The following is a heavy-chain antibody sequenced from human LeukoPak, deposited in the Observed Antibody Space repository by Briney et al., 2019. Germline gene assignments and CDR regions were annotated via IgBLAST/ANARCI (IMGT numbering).Heavy chain of an antibody. D-gene: IGHD3-10*01. J-gene: IGHJ3*02. Sequence: KPSETLSLTCAVYGGSFRGYYWTWIRQPPGNRLEWIGEINHSGRTNYNPSLQSRVTISVDTSNNQFSLKLSSVTAADTAVYYCARVGGDAFDIWGQGTMVTVSS. V-gene: IGHV4-34*01. CDR3: ARVGGDAFDI. CDR1: GGSFRGYY. CDR2: INHSGRT.